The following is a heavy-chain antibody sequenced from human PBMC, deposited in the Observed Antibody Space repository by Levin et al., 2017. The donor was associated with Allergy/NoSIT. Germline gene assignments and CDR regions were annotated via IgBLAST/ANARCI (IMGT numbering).Heavy chain of an antibody. J-gene: IGHJ5*02. D-gene: IGHD2-15*01. CDR3: ASEYCSGGSCYTQYNWFDP. V-gene: IGHV1-2*02. CDR2: INPNSGGT. Sequence: GESLKISCKASGYTFTGYYMHWVRQAPGQGLEWMGWINPNSGGTNYAQKFQGRVTMTRDTSISTAYMELSRLRSDDTAVYYCASEYCSGGSCYTQYNWFDPWGQGTLVTVSS. CDR1: GYTFTGYY.